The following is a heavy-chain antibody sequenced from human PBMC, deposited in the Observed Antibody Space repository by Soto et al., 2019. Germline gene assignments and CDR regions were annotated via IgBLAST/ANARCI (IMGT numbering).Heavy chain of an antibody. Sequence: QVQLVQSGAEVKKPGSSVKVSCKASGGTFSSYARIWVRQAPGQGLEWMGGIIRIFGTPDYAQRFQGRVTITAEESTSTAYMELRSLRSEDTAVYYCARQGSNEYYYYGMDVWGQGTTLTVSS. V-gene: IGHV1-69*12. CDR1: GGTFSSYA. J-gene: IGHJ6*02. CDR3: ARQGSNEYYYYGMDV. D-gene: IGHD3-10*01. CDR2: IIRIFGTP.